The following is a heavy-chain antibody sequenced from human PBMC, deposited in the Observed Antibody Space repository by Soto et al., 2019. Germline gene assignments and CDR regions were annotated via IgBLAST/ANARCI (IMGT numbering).Heavy chain of an antibody. CDR3: ARQISSGWYRIFDY. CDR1: GGSISSYY. D-gene: IGHD6-19*01. J-gene: IGHJ4*02. CDR2: IYYSGNT. Sequence: SETLSLTCTVSGGSISSYYWSWIRQPPGKGLEWIGYIYYSGNTNYNPSLKSRVTISVDTSKNQFSLKLSSVTAADTAVYYCARQISSGWYRIFDYWGQGTLVTVSS. V-gene: IGHV4-59*08.